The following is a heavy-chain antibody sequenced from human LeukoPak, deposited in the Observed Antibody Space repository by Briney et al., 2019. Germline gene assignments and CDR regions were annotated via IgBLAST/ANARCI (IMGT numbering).Heavy chain of an antibody. CDR3: WRGPSHYFYS. V-gene: IGHV4-59*01. J-gene: IGHJ4*02. CDR2: IYCSGST. Sequence: SETLSLTCTVSGCSISGYYWSWIRQPPGKGLEWIGYIYCSGSTNYNPSLKSRVTISVDTSKNQFSLKLSPMTGVNSAVYYWWRGPSHYFYSWGEGTLVTVSS. CDR1: GCSISGYY.